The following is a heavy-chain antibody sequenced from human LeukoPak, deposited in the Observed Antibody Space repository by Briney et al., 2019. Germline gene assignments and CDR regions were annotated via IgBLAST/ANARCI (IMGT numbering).Heavy chain of an antibody. D-gene: IGHD6-6*01. CDR2: MNPNSGNT. CDR1: GYTFTSYD. V-gene: IGHV1-8*03. J-gene: IGHJ6*03. CDR3: ARGGRAARPRGYYYYYMDV. Sequence: ASVKVSCKASGYTFTSYDINWVRQATGQGLEWMGWMNPNSGNTGYAQKFQGRVTITRNTSISTAYMELSSLRSEDTAVYYCARGGRAARPRGYYYYYMDVWGKGTTVTVSS.